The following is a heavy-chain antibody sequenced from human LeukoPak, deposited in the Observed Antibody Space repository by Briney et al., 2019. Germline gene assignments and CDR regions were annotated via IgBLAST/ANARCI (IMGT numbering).Heavy chain of an antibody. Sequence: ASVKVSCKASGYTFTGYYMHWVRQAPGQGLEWMGWINPNSGGTNYAQKFQGRVTMTRDTSISTAYMELSRLRSDDTAVYYRAREMVRGVIITENWFDPWGQGTLVTVSS. CDR1: GYTFTGYY. CDR2: INPNSGGT. D-gene: IGHD3-10*01. J-gene: IGHJ5*02. V-gene: IGHV1-2*02. CDR3: AREMVRGVIITENWFDP.